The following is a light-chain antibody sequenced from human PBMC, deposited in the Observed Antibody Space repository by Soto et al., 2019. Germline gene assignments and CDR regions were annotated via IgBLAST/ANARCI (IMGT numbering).Light chain of an antibody. Sequence: AIPMTQSPSSLSASVGDRVTITCRASQGIRSDLGWYQQKPGKAPKLLIYAASTLQSGVPSRFSGSGSGTDFTLTIGGLQPEDFATYYCLQDYDYPLTFGGGTKVEIK. CDR3: LQDYDYPLT. J-gene: IGKJ4*01. CDR2: AAS. CDR1: QGIRSD. V-gene: IGKV1-6*01.